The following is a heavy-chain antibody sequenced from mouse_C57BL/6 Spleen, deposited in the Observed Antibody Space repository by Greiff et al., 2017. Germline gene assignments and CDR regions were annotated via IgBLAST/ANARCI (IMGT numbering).Heavy chain of an antibody. CDR3: ARSELTGTYFDV. CDR2: INPNNGGT. D-gene: IGHD4-1*01. J-gene: IGHJ1*03. CDR1: GYTFTDYN. Sequence: VQLKQSGPELVKPGASVKIPCKASGYTFTDYNMDWVKQSHGKSLEWIGDINPNNGGTIYNQKFKGKATLTVDKSSSTAYMELRSLTSEDTAVYYCARSELTGTYFDVWGTGTTVTVSS. V-gene: IGHV1-18*01.